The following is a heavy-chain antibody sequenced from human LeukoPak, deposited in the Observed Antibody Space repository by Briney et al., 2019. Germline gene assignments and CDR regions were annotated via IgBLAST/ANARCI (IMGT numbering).Heavy chain of an antibody. D-gene: IGHD6-19*01. V-gene: IGHV4-39*07. CDR2: INHSGST. CDR3: ARRSGWYLGWQFYYYYMDV. J-gene: IGHJ6*03. CDR1: GGSISSSYSY. Sequence: SETLSLTCTVSGGSISSSYSYWGWIRQPPGKGLEWIGEINHSGSTNYNPSLKSRVTISVDTSKNQFSLKLSSVTAADTAVYYCARRSGWYLGWQFYYYYMDVWGKGTTVTISS.